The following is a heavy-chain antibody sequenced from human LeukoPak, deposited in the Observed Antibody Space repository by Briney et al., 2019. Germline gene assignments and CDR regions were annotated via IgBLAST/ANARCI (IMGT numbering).Heavy chain of an antibody. J-gene: IGHJ4*01. V-gene: IGHV3-23*01. Sequence: GGSLRLSCTASGLSLNNYAMSWVPQAPGKGLEWVSASRSNDDGKWYAESVRGRFTISRDTSKNTVYPQMTSLRVEDAGVYYCAKAPVTSCRGAFCYPFDYWGHGTLVTVSS. CDR1: GLSLNNYA. CDR3: AKAPVTSCRGAFCYPFDY. D-gene: IGHD2-21*01. CDR2: SRSNDDGK.